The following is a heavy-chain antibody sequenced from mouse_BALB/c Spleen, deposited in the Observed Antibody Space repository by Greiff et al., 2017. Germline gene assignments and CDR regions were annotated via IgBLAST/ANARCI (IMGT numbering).Heavy chain of an antibody. D-gene: IGHD2-3*01. CDR2: ISSGSSTI. CDR1: GFTFSSFG. V-gene: IGHV5-17*02. J-gene: IGHJ4*01. CDR3: ARRDGYYDAMDY. Sequence: EVNVVESGGGLVQPGGSRKLSCAASGFTFSSFGMHWVRQAPEKGLEWVAYISSGSSTIYYADTVKGRFTISRDNPKNTLFLQMTSLRSEDTAMYYCARRDGYYDAMDYWGQGTSVTVSS.